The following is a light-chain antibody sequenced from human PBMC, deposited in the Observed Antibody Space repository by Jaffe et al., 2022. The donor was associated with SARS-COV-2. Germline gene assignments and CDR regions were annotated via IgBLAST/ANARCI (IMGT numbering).Light chain of an antibody. V-gene: IGKV3-20*01. CDR1: QSVSSD. CDR3: QQYGSSPRT. CDR2: GSS. J-gene: IGKJ1*01. Sequence: VLTQSPGTLSLSPGERATLSCRASQSVSSDLAWYQQKPGQAPRLVIYGSSSRATGIPDRFSGGGSGTDFTLTISRLEPEDFAVYFCQQYGSSPRTFGQGTKVE.